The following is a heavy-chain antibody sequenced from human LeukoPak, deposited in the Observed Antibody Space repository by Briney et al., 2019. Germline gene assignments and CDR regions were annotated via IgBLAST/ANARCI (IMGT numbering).Heavy chain of an antibody. CDR1: GGTLSSYA. CDR3: ASIMGYGGNGGARY. V-gene: IGHV1-69*05. J-gene: IGHJ4*02. Sequence: SVKVSCKASGGTLSSYAISWVRQAPGQGLEWMGGIIPIFGTANYAQKFQGRVTITTDESTSAAYMELSSLRSEDTAVYYCASIMGYGGNGGARYWGQGTLVTVSS. CDR2: IIPIFGTA. D-gene: IGHD4-23*01.